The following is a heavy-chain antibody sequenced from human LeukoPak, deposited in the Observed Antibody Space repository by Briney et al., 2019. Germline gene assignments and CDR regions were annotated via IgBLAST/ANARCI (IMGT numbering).Heavy chain of an antibody. Sequence: ASVKVSCKASGYTFTSYDINWVRHATGQGLEWMGWMNPNSGNTGYAQKFQGRVTMTRNTSISTAYMELSSLRSEDTAVYYCASWSSWSTSRGSFDYWGQGTLVTVSS. J-gene: IGHJ4*02. D-gene: IGHD2-2*01. CDR3: ASWSSWSTSRGSFDY. CDR2: MNPNSGNT. CDR1: GYTFTSYD. V-gene: IGHV1-8*01.